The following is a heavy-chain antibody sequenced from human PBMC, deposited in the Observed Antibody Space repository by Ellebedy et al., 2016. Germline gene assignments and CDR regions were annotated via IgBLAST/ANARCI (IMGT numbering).Heavy chain of an antibody. CDR1: GYTFTGYY. D-gene: IGHD5-18*01. V-gene: IGHV1-2*04. Sequence: ASVKVSCKASGYTFTGYYMHWVRQAPGQGLEWMGWINPNSGGTNYAQKFQGWVTMTRDMSISTAYMELSRLRSDDTAVYYCARDRGRPEGEIYSYGFDYYNYYGMDVWGQGTTVTVSS. J-gene: IGHJ6*02. CDR2: INPNSGGT. CDR3: ARDRGRPEGEIYSYGFDYYNYYGMDV.